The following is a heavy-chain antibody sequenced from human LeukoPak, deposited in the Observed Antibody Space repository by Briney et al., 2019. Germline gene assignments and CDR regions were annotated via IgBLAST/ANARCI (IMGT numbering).Heavy chain of an antibody. D-gene: IGHD6-6*01. CDR2: ISYDGSNK. CDR3: ARVQGPSIAEDAFDI. CDR1: GFTFSSYA. Sequence: GGSLRLSCAASGFTFSSYAMHWVRQAPGKGLEWVAVISYDGSNKYYADSVKGRFTISRDNSKNTLYLQMNSLRAEDTAVYYCARVQGPSIAEDAFDIWGQGTMVTVSS. V-gene: IGHV3-30-3*01. J-gene: IGHJ3*02.